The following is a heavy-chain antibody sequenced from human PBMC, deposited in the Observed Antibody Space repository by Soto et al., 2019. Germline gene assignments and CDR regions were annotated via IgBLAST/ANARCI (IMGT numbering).Heavy chain of an antibody. J-gene: IGHJ4*02. D-gene: IGHD4-17*01. CDR1: GGTFSSYT. V-gene: IGHV1-69*02. Sequence: SVKVSCKASGGTFSSYTISWVRQAPGQGLEWMGRIIPILGIANYAQKFQGRVTITADKSTSTAYMELSSLRSEDTAVYYCASPGTVMNFDYWGQGTLVTVSS. CDR3: ASPGTVMNFDY. CDR2: IIPILGIA.